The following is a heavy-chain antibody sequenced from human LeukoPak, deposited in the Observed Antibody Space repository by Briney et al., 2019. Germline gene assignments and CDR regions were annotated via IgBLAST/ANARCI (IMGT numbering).Heavy chain of an antibody. Sequence: ASVKVSCKASGYTFSTYGISWVRQAPGQGLEWMGWISAYSGNTNYAQKLQGRATMTTDTSTSTAYMELTSLRSDDTAVYYCARYTSGRLNPGFYHSYVDVWGKGTTVTVSS. CDR2: ISAYSGNT. J-gene: IGHJ6*03. V-gene: IGHV1-18*01. D-gene: IGHD6-19*01. CDR3: ARYTSGRLNPGFYHSYVDV. CDR1: GYTFSTYG.